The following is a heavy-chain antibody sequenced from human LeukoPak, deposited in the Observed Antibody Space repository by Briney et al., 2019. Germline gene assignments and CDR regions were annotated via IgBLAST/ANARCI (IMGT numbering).Heavy chain of an antibody. CDR3: ARSGSRGYNYNAFDI. D-gene: IGHD3-22*01. J-gene: IGHJ4*02. CDR1: GFTCSDFE. Sequence: GGSLRLSCAVSGFTCSDFEMNWVRQAPGKGLEWVSYIDISGTIIYYADSVKGRFTIARDNARNSLYLQMSGLRAEDTGFYYCARSGSRGYNYNAFDIWGQGTLVTVSS. V-gene: IGHV3-48*03. CDR2: IDISGTII.